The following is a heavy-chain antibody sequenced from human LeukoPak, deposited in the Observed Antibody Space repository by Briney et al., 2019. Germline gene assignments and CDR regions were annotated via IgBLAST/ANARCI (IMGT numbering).Heavy chain of an antibody. CDR1: GFTFSSYW. CDR3: ARDNELYYYGSGSYHIDY. V-gene: IGHV3-48*04. D-gene: IGHD3-10*01. CDR2: ISSSGSTI. Sequence: PGGSLRLSCAASGFTFSSYWMSWVRQAPGKGLEWVSYISSSGSTIYYADSVKGRFTISRDNAKNSLYLQMNSLRAEDTAVYYCARDNELYYYGSGSYHIDYWGQGTLVTVSS. J-gene: IGHJ4*02.